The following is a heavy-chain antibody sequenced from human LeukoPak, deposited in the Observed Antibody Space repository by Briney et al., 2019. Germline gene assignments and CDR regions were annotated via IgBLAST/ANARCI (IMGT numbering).Heavy chain of an antibody. J-gene: IGHJ4*02. V-gene: IGHV3-23*01. CDR2: ISGSGGST. CDR1: GFTFSSYA. CDR3: VGARDGYNEALSD. Sequence: GGSLRLSCAASGFTFSSYAMSWVRQAPGKGLEWVSAISGSGGSTYYADSVKGRFTITRDNSKNTLYLQMNSLRAEDTAVYYCVGARDGYNEALSDWGQGTLVTVSS. D-gene: IGHD5-24*01.